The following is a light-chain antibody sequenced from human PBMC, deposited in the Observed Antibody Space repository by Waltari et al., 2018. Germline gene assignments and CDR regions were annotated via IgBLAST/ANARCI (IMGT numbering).Light chain of an antibody. J-gene: IGLJ2*01. V-gene: IGLV3-25*03. CDR3: QSVDSRITYVV. CDR1: ALAKQF. Sequence: YELTQPPSVSVSPGQTARITCSGDALAKQFASWYQQKPGQAPVMVIYKDTERPSGTPGRFSGSSSGTTFTLTISGVQAEDEADYYCQSVDSRITYVVFGGGTKVTVL. CDR2: KDT.